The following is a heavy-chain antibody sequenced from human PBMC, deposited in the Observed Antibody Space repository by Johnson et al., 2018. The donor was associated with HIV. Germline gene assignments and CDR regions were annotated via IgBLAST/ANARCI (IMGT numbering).Heavy chain of an antibody. J-gene: IGHJ3*02. Sequence: VQLVESGGGVIRPGRSQRLSCAASGFSFDDYDMNWVRQAPGKGLAWVSGISWNSGSIGYADSVKGRFTISRDNSKNTLYLQMNSLRAEDTAVYYCARGRGYSSSNDAFDIWGQGTMVTVSS. V-gene: IGHV3-9*01. CDR1: GFSFDDYD. D-gene: IGHD6-13*01. CDR3: ARGRGYSSSNDAFDI. CDR2: ISWNSGSI.